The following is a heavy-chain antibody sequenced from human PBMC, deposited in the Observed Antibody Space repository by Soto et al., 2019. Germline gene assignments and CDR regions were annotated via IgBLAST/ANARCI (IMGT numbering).Heavy chain of an antibody. CDR1: GFTFDDYG. D-gene: IGHD1-1*01. J-gene: IGHJ4*02. CDR3: ARAGEQTTGYYFDY. Sequence: GGSLRLSCAASGFTFDDYGMGWVRQAPGKGLEWVSGINWNGGSTGYADSVKGRFTISRDNAKNSLYLQMNSLRAEDTALYYCARAGEQTTGYYFDYWGQGTLVTVSS. CDR2: INWNGGST. V-gene: IGHV3-20*04.